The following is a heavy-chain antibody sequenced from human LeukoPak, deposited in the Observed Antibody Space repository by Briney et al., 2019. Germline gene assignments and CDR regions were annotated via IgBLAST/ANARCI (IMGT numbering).Heavy chain of an antibody. J-gene: IGHJ3*02. D-gene: IGHD2-2*01. Sequence: ASVKVSCKASGYTFTNYYMHWVRQAPGQGLEWMGIINPSGGSTSYAQKFQGRVTMTRDTSTSTVYMELSSLRSEDTAVYYCAREILDCSSTSCYFQHAAFDIWGQGTMVTVSS. CDR1: GYTFTNYY. CDR2: INPSGGST. V-gene: IGHV1-46*01. CDR3: AREILDCSSTSCYFQHAAFDI.